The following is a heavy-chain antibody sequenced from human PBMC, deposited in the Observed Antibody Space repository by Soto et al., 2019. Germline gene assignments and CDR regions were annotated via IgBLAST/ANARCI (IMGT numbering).Heavy chain of an antibody. Sequence: GASGRVSCKASGYSFTNNDVTWVRQATGQGLEWMGWMNPGSGDTGYAQKFQGRVTMTRDISIATAYMELSSLRSDDTAIYYCARMATFGSLNWFDPWGQGTLVTVSS. V-gene: IGHV1-8*01. D-gene: IGHD3-16*01. CDR2: MNPGSGDT. CDR1: GYSFTNND. CDR3: ARMATFGSLNWFDP. J-gene: IGHJ5*02.